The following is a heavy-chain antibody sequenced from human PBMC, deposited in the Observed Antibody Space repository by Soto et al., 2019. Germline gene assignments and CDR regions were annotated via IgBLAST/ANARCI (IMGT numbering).Heavy chain of an antibody. CDR3: ARPSSIAARGSHYYYGMDV. Sequence: VKVSCKASGGTFSSYAISWVRQAPGQGLEWMGGIIPIFGTANYAQKFQGRVTITADESTSTAYMELSSLRSEDTAVYYCARPSSIAARGSHYYYGMDVWGQGTTVTVSS. D-gene: IGHD6-6*01. CDR2: IIPIFGTA. CDR1: GGTFSSYA. J-gene: IGHJ6*02. V-gene: IGHV1-69*13.